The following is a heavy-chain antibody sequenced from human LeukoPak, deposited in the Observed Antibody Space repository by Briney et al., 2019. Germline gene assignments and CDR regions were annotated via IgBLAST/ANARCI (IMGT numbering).Heavy chain of an antibody. V-gene: IGHV4-59*11. Sequence: PSESLSLTCTVSGGTISSHYWSWIRQPPGKGLEWFGYIYYSGRNRYNLSLHSRVTISADTSKNHLSLKLSSVTAADTAVYYCARLLDNDSSGDPDTFDMWGQGIMVTVSS. D-gene: IGHD3-22*01. CDR1: GGTISSHY. J-gene: IGHJ3*02. CDR3: ARLLDNDSSGDPDTFDM. CDR2: IYYSGRN.